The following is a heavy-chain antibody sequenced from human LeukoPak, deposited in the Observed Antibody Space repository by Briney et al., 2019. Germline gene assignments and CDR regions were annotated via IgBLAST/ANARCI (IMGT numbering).Heavy chain of an antibody. J-gene: IGHJ4*02. CDR2: IYYSGST. CDR1: GGSISSYY. V-gene: IGHV4-59*01. D-gene: IGHD6-13*01. CDR3: ARSAAAAGAGNFDY. Sequence: SETLSLTCTVSGGSISSYYWSWIRQPPGKGLEWIGYIYYSGSTNYNPSLKSRVTISVDTSKNQFSLKLSSVTAEDTAVYYCARSAAAAGAGNFDYWGQGTLVTVSS.